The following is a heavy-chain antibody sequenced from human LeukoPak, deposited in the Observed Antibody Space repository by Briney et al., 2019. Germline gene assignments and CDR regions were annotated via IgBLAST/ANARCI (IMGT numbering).Heavy chain of an antibody. CDR2: INPSGGST. Sequence: ASVKVSCKASGYTFTSYYMHWVRQAPGQGLEWMGIINPSGGSTSYAQKFQGRVTMTRDTSTSTVYMELSSLRSEDTAVYYCARGRYSESRYYYARSYWGQGTLVTVPS. D-gene: IGHD3-22*01. V-gene: IGHV1-46*01. CDR1: GYTFTSYY. CDR3: ARGRYSESRYYYARSY. J-gene: IGHJ4*02.